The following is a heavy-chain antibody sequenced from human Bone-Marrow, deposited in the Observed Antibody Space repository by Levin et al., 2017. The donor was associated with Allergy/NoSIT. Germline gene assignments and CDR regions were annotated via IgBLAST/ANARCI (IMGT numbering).Heavy chain of an antibody. CDR1: GFTFTSPP. CDR2: INERSSTI. V-gene: IGHV3-23*05. J-gene: IGHJ4*02. D-gene: IGHD2-15*01. Sequence: SGGSLRLSCVASGFTFTSPPMRWVRQAPGKGLEWVSTINERSSTIYYAESVKGRFTVSRDDSKNTLYLQMNRLRAEDTALYYCAARGVVGNFDYWGQGTLVTVSS. CDR3: AARGVVGNFDY.